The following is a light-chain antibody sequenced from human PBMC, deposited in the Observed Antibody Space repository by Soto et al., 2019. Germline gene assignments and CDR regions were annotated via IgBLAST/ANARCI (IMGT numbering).Light chain of an antibody. J-gene: IGLJ2*01. CDR1: TSNIGAGFD. CDR2: SDT. V-gene: IGLV1-40*01. CDR3: QSYDTGVSGSI. Sequence: SVLTQPPSVSGAPGQRLTISCSGSTSNIGAGFDVHWYQQFPGAAPTLLIYSDTSRPSGVPSRFSASKSGTSASLTITGLRTEDEADYYCQSYDTGVSGSIFGGGTKLTVL.